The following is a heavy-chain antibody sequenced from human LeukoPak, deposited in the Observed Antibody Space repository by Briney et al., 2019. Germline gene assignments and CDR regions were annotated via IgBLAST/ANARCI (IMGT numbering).Heavy chain of an antibody. Sequence: GGSLRLSCAASGFTFSSYWMHWVRQAPGKGLVWVSRIHSDGSSTSYADSVRGRFTISRDDAKSTLYLQMTSLRAEDTAVYYCARSGWPYYFDYWGQGTLVTVSS. J-gene: IGHJ4*02. CDR2: IHSDGSST. CDR3: ARSGWPYYFDY. CDR1: GFTFSSYW. D-gene: IGHD6-19*01. V-gene: IGHV3-74*01.